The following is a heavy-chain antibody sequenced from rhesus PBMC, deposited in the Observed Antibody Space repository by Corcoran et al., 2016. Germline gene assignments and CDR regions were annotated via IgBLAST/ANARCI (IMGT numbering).Heavy chain of an antibody. Sequence: QLQLQESGPGLVKPSETLSVTCAVSGGSISSSYWSWIRQAPGKGLEWIWYIYGSGSSTNYHPSLKSRVTLSVDTSKNQLSLKLSSVTAADTAVYYCAGYSGSWKFPYWGQGVLVTVSS. CDR2: IYGSGSST. J-gene: IGHJ4*01. V-gene: IGHV4-169*01. CDR1: GGSISSSY. CDR3: AGYSGSWKFPY. D-gene: IGHD6-25*01.